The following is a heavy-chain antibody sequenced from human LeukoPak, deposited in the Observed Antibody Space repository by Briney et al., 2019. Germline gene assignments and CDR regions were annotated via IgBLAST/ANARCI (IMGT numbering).Heavy chain of an antibody. CDR2: INSDGRST. J-gene: IGHJ4*02. D-gene: IGHD3-9*01. CDR3: ARGADSGYSSDN. Sequence: GGSLRLSCAASGFTFGSYSMNWVRQAPGKGLVWVSRINSDGRSTNYADSVKGRFTISRDNAKNTLYLQMNSLRAEDTAVYYCARGADSGYSSDNWGQGTLVSVSS. V-gene: IGHV3-74*01. CDR1: GFTFGSYS.